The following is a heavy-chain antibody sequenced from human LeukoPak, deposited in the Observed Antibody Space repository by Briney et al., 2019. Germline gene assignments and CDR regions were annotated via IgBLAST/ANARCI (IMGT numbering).Heavy chain of an antibody. V-gene: IGHV4-4*07. CDR1: GGSISSYY. CDR3: ARAVSVGYYDFWSGYYPNWFDP. J-gene: IGHJ5*02. CDR2: IYTSGST. D-gene: IGHD3-3*01. Sequence: SETLSLTCTVSGGSISSYYWSWIRQPAGKGLEWIGRIYTSGSTNYNPSLKSRVTMSVDTSKNQFSLKLSSVTAADTAVYYCARAVSVGYYDFWSGYYPNWFDPWGQGTLVTVSS.